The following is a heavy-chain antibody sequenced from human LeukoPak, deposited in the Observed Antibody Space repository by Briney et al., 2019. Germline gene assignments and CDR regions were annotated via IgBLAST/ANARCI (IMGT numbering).Heavy chain of an antibody. J-gene: IGHJ4*02. CDR1: GFTFSSYS. V-gene: IGHV3-21*04. CDR3: AKRASGSGTSLYYFDY. CDR2: ISSSSAYI. D-gene: IGHD3-10*01. Sequence: PGGSLRLSCAASGFTFSSYSMNWVRQAPGKGLEWVSSISSSSAYIYYADSMKGRFTISRDNSKNTLYLQMNSLRAEDTAVYYCAKRASGSGTSLYYFDYWGQGTLVTVSS.